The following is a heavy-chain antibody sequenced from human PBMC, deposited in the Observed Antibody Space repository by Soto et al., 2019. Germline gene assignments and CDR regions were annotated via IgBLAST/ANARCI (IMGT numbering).Heavy chain of an antibody. CDR2: INAGNGNT. Sequence: ASVKVSCKASGYTFTSYAMHWVRQAPGQRLEWMGWINAGNGNTKYSQKFQGRVTITRDTSASTAYMELSSLRSEDTAVYYCARLAFGELDLTSPFFDYWGQGTLVTVSS. CDR3: ARLAFGELDLTSPFFDY. D-gene: IGHD3-10*01. J-gene: IGHJ4*02. V-gene: IGHV1-3*01. CDR1: GYTFTSYA.